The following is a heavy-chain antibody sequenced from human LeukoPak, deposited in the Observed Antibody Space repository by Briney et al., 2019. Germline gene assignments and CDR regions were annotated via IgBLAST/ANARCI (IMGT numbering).Heavy chain of an antibody. D-gene: IGHD5-18*01. Sequence: ASVTVSCKTSGGTFSSSAITWVRQAPGQGLEWMGRIIPVLNITSYAQKFQGRVTITADTSTSTVYMELSSLRSEETAVYYCARDQGLTAPPPYGLDVWGQGTTVIVSS. V-gene: IGHV1-69*04. J-gene: IGHJ6*02. CDR3: ARDQGLTAPPPYGLDV. CDR2: IIPVLNIT. CDR1: GGTFSSSA.